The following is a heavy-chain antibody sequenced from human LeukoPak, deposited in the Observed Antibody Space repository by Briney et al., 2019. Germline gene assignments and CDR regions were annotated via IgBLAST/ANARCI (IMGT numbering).Heavy chain of an antibody. CDR1: GYIYTSSV. J-gene: IGHJ4*02. CDR3: ARGDRLL. V-gene: IGHV1-18*01. D-gene: IGHD2-21*01. Sequence: SVKVSCKASGYIYTSSVISWVRQARSQGVEWMGWISAYRGNTNYARKLQDRVTMTTETSTSTAYMELGSLTSDDTAVYYCARGDRLLWGQGTLVTVSS. CDR2: ISAYRGNT.